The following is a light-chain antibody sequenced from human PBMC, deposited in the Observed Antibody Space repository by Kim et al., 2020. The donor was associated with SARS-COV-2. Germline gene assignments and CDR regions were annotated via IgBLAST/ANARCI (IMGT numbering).Light chain of an antibody. CDR1: QGLSTW. CDR2: GAS. CDR3: QQASNFPFT. V-gene: IGKV1-12*01. J-gene: IGKJ2*01. Sequence: SAAVGYRVTIACRARQGLSTWLAWDQQQPGKAPKLLIYGASTLQSGVPSRFSGGGSGTDFTLTISSLQSEDFATYYCQQASNFPFTFGQGPKLEI.